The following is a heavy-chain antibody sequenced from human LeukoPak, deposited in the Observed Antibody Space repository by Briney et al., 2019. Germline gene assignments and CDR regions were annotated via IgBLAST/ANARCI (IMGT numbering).Heavy chain of an antibody. CDR2: ISYSGST. D-gene: IGHD6-13*01. CDR3: ARLRWYGDY. CDR1: GGSISSSSSY. Sequence: SETLSLTCTVSGGSISSSSSYWGWIRQPPGKGLEWIGSISYSGSTYYNPSLKSRVTISVDTSKNQFSLEVSSVTAADTAVYYCARLRWYGDYWGQGTLVTVSS. J-gene: IGHJ4*02. V-gene: IGHV4-39*01.